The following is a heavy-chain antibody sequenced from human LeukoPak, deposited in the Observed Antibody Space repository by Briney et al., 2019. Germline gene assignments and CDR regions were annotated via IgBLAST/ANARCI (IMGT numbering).Heavy chain of an antibody. CDR3: ARGYYYDSSGIDY. D-gene: IGHD3-22*01. J-gene: IGHJ4*02. Sequence: SETLSLTCTVSGGSISSGSYYWSWFRQPAGKGLEWIGRIYTSGSTNYNPSLKSRVTISVDTSKNQFSLKLSSVTAADTAVYYCARGYYYDSSGIDYWGQGTLVTVSS. CDR1: GGSISSGSYY. V-gene: IGHV4-61*02. CDR2: IYTSGST.